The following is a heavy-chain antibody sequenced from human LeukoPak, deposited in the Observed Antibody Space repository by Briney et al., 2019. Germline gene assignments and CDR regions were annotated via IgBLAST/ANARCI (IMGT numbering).Heavy chain of an antibody. J-gene: IGHJ4*02. CDR2: IWYDGSNK. CDR3: ATDYADYDSSGYGFDY. CDR1: GFTFSSYG. D-gene: IGHD3-22*01. V-gene: IGHV3-33*01. Sequence: GGSLRLSCAASGFTFSSYGMRWVRQAPGKGLEWVAVIWYDGSNKYYADSVKGRFTISRDNSKNTLYLQMNSLRAEDTAVYYCATDYADYDSSGYGFDYWGQGTLVTVSS.